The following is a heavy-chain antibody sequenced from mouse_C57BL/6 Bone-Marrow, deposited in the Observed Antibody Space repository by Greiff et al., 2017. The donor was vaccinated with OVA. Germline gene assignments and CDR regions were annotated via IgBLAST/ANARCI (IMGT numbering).Heavy chain of an antibody. CDR1: GFTFSSYG. CDR3: ARRRLGAWFAY. CDR2: ISSGGSYT. V-gene: IGHV5-6*01. Sequence: EVQGVESGGDLVKPGGSLKLSCAASGFTFSSYGMSWVRQTPDKRLEWVATISSGGSYTYYPDSVKGRFTISRDNAKNTLYLQMSSLKSEDTAMYYCARRRLGAWFAYWGQGTLVTVSA. D-gene: IGHD2-4*01. J-gene: IGHJ3*01.